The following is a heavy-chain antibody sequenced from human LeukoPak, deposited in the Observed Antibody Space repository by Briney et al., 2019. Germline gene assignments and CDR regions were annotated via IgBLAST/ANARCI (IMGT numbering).Heavy chain of an antibody. J-gene: IGHJ4*02. CDR3: ARESLRYYDSSGYLDY. CDR2: IKQDGSGK. D-gene: IGHD3-22*01. V-gene: IGHV3-7*01. Sequence: GGSLRLSCAASGFTFSSYWMSWVRQAPGKGLEWVANIKQDGSGKYYVDSVKGRFTISRDNAKNSLYLQMNSLRAEDTAVYYCARESLRYYDSSGYLDYWGQGTLVTVSS. CDR1: GFTFSSYW.